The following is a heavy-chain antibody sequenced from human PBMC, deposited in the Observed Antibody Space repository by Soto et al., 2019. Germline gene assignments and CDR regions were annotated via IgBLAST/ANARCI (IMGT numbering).Heavy chain of an antibody. CDR1: GFSFSSYA. CDR3: AKRSSYGDHDF. Sequence: GSLRLSCAASGFSFSSYAMSWVRQAPGKGLEWVSTISAGGASTYYADSVKGRFSISRDNSKNTLYLQMNSLRAEDTAVYYCAKRSSYGDHDFWGQGTLVTVSS. D-gene: IGHD4-17*01. J-gene: IGHJ4*02. V-gene: IGHV3-23*01. CDR2: ISAGGAST.